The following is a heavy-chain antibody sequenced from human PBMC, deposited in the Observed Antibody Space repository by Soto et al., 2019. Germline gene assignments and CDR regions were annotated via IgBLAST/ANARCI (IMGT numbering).Heavy chain of an antibody. V-gene: IGHV1-69*13. J-gene: IGHJ6*02. CDR2: IIPIFGTA. D-gene: IGHD3-16*01. CDR1: GGTFSSYA. Sequence: VASVKVSCKASGGTFSSYAISWVRQAPGQGLEWMGGIIPIFGTANYAQKFQGRVTITADESTSTAYMELSSLRSEDTAVYYCATTFSCSAYYYGMDVWGQGTTVTVSS. CDR3: ATTFSCSAYYYGMDV.